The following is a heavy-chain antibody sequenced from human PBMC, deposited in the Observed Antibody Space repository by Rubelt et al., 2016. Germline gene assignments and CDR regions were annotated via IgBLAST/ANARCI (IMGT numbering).Heavy chain of an antibody. Sequence: TFSSYAISWVRQAPGQGLEWMGGIIPIFGTANYAQKFQGRVTITADESTSTAYMELSSLRSEDTAVYYCAKSPPVYFDWLLFQGLGSYYFDYWGQGTLVTVSS. D-gene: IGHD3-9*01. CDR3: AKSPPVYFDWLLFQGLGSYYFDY. V-gene: IGHV1-69*01. CDR2: IIPIFGTA. J-gene: IGHJ4*02. CDR1: TFSSYA.